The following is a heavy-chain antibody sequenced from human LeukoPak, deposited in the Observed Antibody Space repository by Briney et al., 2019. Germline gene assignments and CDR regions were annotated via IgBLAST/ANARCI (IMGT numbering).Heavy chain of an antibody. CDR2: IIPIFGTA. D-gene: IGHD5-24*01. Sequence: SVKVSCKASGGTFSSYAISWVRQAPGQGLEWMGGIIPIFGTANYAQKFQGRVTITADESTSTAYLQWSSLKASDTAMYYCASPRDGYNMGFFDYWGQGTLVTVSS. CDR1: GGTFSSYA. J-gene: IGHJ4*02. V-gene: IGHV1-69*13. CDR3: ASPRDGYNMGFFDY.